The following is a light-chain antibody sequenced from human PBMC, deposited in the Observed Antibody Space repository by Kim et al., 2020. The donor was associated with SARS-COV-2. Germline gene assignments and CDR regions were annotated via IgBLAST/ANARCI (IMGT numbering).Light chain of an antibody. CDR3: QQSYNKPLT. CDR2: GAS. V-gene: IGKV1-39*01. CDR1: QSIRIH. J-gene: IGKJ1*01. Sequence: DIQMTQSPSSLSASVGDRVTITCRASQSIRIHLDWYQQKPGKAPKLLIFGASSLQSGVPSRFSGSGSGTEFTLTISSLQAEDFGTYSCQQSYNKPLTFGQGTKVDIK.